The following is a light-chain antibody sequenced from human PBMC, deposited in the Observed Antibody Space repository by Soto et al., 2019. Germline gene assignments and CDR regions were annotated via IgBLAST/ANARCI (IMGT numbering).Light chain of an antibody. CDR1: QTISNL. J-gene: IGKJ5*01. CDR2: KAS. V-gene: IGKV1-5*03. CDR3: QQYNSYPLT. Sequence: DIQMTQSPSTLSASVGDRVTITCRASQTISNLLAWYQQKPGRAPTLLIYKASTLESGVPSRFSGSASGTEFTLNISSLQPYDFASYYCQQYNSYPLTFGQGTRLEIK.